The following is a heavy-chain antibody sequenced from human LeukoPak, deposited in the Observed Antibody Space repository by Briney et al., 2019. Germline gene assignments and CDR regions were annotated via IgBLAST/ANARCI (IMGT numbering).Heavy chain of an antibody. V-gene: IGHV1-69*05. Sequence: SVKVSCKASGGTFSSYAISWVRQAPGQGLEWMGGIIPIFGTANYAQKFQGRVTITTDESTSTAYMELSSLRSEDTAVYYCAKDNESGGSGPFDYWGQGTLVTVSS. D-gene: IGHD6-19*01. CDR3: AKDNESGGSGPFDY. CDR2: IIPIFGTA. CDR1: GGTFSSYA. J-gene: IGHJ4*02.